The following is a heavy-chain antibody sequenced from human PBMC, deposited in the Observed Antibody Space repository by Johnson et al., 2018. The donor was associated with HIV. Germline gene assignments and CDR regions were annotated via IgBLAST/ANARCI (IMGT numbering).Heavy chain of an antibody. CDR2: ISYDGYDK. Sequence: QVQLVESGGGFVQPGRSLRLSCAASGFTFSSYAMHWVRQAPGKGLEWVAVISYDGYDKFYADPVKGRFSISRHSSKNTVDLHLDSLRVEDTAVYYCARGNLGNWWWVDAFDIWGQGTMVTVSS. V-gene: IGHV3-30-3*01. D-gene: IGHD2-8*02. CDR3: ARGNLGNWWWVDAFDI. CDR1: GFTFSSYA. J-gene: IGHJ3*02.